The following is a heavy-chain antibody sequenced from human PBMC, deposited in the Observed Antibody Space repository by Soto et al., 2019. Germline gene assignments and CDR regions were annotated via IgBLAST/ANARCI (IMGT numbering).Heavy chain of an antibody. CDR2: IKQDGSEK. CDR3: ARDPNMVGATHGGSYYYYRMDV. V-gene: IGHV3-7*01. CDR1: GFTFSSYW. J-gene: IGHJ6*02. D-gene: IGHD1-26*01. Sequence: EVQLVESGGGLVQPGGSLRLSCAASGFTFSSYWMSWVRQAPGKGLEWVANIKQDGSEKYYVDSVDGRFTISRDNAKNSLYLQMNSLRAEDTAVYYCARDPNMVGATHGGSYYYYRMDVWGQGTTVTVSS.